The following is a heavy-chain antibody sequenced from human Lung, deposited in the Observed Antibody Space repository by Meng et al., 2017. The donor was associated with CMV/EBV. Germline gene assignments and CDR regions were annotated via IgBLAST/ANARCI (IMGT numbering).Heavy chain of an antibody. J-gene: IGHJ5*02. D-gene: IGHD2-2*01. Sequence: ASVXVSXXASDYTFSSYGISWVRQAPGQGLEWMGWISGYNGNTNYAQRLQGRVTMTTDTSTSTAYMELRSLRFDDTAVYYCARDRAMGSSWFDPWGQGTLVTVSS. CDR3: ARDRAMGSSWFDP. V-gene: IGHV1-18*01. CDR1: DYTFSSYG. CDR2: ISGYNGNT.